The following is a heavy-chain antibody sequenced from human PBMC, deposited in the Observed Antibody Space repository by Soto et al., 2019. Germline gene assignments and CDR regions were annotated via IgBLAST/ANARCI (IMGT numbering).Heavy chain of an antibody. CDR2: IYPGDSDT. CDR3: ARQTTYCSGDTCDSSGNYFYY. J-gene: IGHJ4*02. Sequence: GESLKISCKGSGYSFTSYWIGWVRQMPGKGLEWMGIIYPGDSDTRYSPSFQGQVNISADKSITTAFLQWSSLRASDTAIYYCARQTTYCSGDTCDSSGNYFYYRGQGTLVTVSS. CDR1: GYSFTSYW. V-gene: IGHV5-51*01. D-gene: IGHD2-15*01.